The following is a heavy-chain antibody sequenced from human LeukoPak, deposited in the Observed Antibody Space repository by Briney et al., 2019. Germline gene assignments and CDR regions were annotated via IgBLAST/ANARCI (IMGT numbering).Heavy chain of an antibody. CDR3: ARAFSYYVYVGGSYRKDSPGFDY. Sequence: PSETLSLTCAVYGGSFSGYYWSWIRQPPGKGLEWIGEINHSGSTNYNPSLKSRVTISVDTSKNQFSLKLSSVTAADTAVYYCARAFSYYVYVGGSYRKDSPGFDYWGQGPLVTVSS. J-gene: IGHJ4*02. V-gene: IGHV4-34*01. D-gene: IGHD3-16*02. CDR2: INHSGST. CDR1: GGSFSGYY.